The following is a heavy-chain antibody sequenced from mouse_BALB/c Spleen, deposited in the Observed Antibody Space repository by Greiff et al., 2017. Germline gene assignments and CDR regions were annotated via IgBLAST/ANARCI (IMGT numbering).Heavy chain of an antibody. CDR3: ARSDYYGSIPRYWYFDV. CDR1: GYTFTSYV. Sequence: EVKLQESGPELVKPGASVKMSCKASGYTFTSYVMHWVKQKPGQGLEWIGYINPYNDGTKYNEKFKGKATLTSDKSSSTAYMELSSLTSEDSAVYYCARSDYYGSIPRYWYFDVWGAGTTVTVSS. CDR2: INPYNDGT. D-gene: IGHD1-1*01. J-gene: IGHJ1*01. V-gene: IGHV1-14*01.